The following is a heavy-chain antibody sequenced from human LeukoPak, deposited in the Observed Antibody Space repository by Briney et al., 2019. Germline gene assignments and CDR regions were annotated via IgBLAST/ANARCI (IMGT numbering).Heavy chain of an antibody. D-gene: IGHD4-23*01. V-gene: IGHV1-69*13. CDR2: IIPIFGTA. Sequence: GASVKVSCKASGGTFSRCAISWVRQAPGQGLEWMGGIIPIFGTANYAQKFQGRVTITADESTSTAYMELSSLRSEDTAVYYCATSTVVIRPQYYFDYWGQGTLVTVSS. CDR3: ATSTVVIRPQYYFDY. J-gene: IGHJ4*02. CDR1: GGTFSRCA.